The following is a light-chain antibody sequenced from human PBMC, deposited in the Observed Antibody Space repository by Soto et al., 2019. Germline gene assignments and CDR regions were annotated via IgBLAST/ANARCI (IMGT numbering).Light chain of an antibody. CDR1: SSNIGINT. Sequence: QAVLTQPPSASGTPGQRVSISCSGSSSNIGINTVNWYQQLPGTAPKLLIYTNDQRPSGVPDRFSGSKSGTSASLAISGLQSEDEADYYCAAWDDSLNGVVFGGGTK. CDR2: TND. J-gene: IGLJ2*01. CDR3: AAWDDSLNGVV. V-gene: IGLV1-44*01.